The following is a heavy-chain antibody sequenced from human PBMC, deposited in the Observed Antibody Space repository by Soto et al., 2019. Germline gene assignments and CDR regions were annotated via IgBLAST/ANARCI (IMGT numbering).Heavy chain of an antibody. D-gene: IGHD3-10*01. Sequence: QITLKESGPTLVKPTQTLTLTCTFSGCSISTIGVGVGWISQPPGKALEWLALIYWDDDKLPSPSLRNRLNITKDTSNNHVLLTMTNMDPVDTATYYCAHSRGYSPPFDYWGQGILVTVSS. CDR2: IYWDDDK. CDR3: AHSRGYSPPFDY. J-gene: IGHJ4*02. CDR1: GCSISTIGVG. V-gene: IGHV2-5*02.